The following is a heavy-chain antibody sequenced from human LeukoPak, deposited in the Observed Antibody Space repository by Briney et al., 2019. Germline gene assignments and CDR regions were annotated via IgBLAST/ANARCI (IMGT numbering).Heavy chain of an antibody. CDR1: GGSISSYY. J-gene: IGHJ4*02. D-gene: IGHD3-3*01. CDR3: AKPPTLLRFLEWSPFDY. V-gene: IGHV4-59*01. Sequence: PSETLSLTCTVSGGSISSYYWSWIRQPPGKGLEWIGYIYYSGSTNYNPSLKSRVTISVDTSKSQFSLKLRSVTAADTAVYYCAKPPTLLRFLEWSPFDYWGQGTLVTVSS. CDR2: IYYSGST.